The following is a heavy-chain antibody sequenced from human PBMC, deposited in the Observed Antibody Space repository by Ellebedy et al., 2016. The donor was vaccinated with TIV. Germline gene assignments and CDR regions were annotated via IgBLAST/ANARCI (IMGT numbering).Heavy chain of an antibody. CDR1: EFTFSDYH. Sequence: GESLKISCAASEFTFSDYHMSWIRQAPGKGLEWVSYISSSSSSTNYADSVKGRFTISRDDAKNSLYLQMNSLRAEDTAVYYCARGRVVLGVISYYYGMDVWGQGTTVTVSS. CDR2: ISSSSSST. J-gene: IGHJ6*02. D-gene: IGHD3-10*01. V-gene: IGHV3-11*06. CDR3: ARGRVVLGVISYYYGMDV.